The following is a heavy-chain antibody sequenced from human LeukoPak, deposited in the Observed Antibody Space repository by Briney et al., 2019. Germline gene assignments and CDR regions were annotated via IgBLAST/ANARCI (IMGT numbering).Heavy chain of an antibody. Sequence: GGSLRLSCAASGFTFSSYAMHWVRQAPGKGLEWVAVISYDGSNKYYADSVKGRFTISRDNSKNTLYLQMNSLRAEDTAVYYCARDLRYSGSSGGEGFDYWGQGTLVTVSS. D-gene: IGHD1-26*01. V-gene: IGHV3-30*04. J-gene: IGHJ4*02. CDR2: ISYDGSNK. CDR3: ARDLRYSGSSGGEGFDY. CDR1: GFTFSSYA.